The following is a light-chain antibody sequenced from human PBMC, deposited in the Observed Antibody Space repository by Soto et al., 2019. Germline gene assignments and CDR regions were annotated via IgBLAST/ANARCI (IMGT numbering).Light chain of an antibody. CDR3: HQRSNWPGT. CDR2: DAS. CDR1: QSVSSQ. Sequence: EIVLTQSPATLSLSPGERASLSCRASQSVSSQLAWYQQKPGQAPRLLIYDASNRATGIPARFSGSGSGTDFTLTISSLEPEDFAVDYCHQRSNWPGTFGQGTKLEIK. J-gene: IGKJ2*01. V-gene: IGKV3-11*01.